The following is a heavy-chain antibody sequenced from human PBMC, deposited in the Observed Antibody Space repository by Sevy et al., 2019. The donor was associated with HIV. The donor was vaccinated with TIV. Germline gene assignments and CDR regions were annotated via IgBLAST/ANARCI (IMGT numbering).Heavy chain of an antibody. V-gene: IGHV3-30-3*01. CDR1: GFTFSRYA. D-gene: IGHD5-18*01. CDR2: ISYDGGNK. CDR3: ERIGTGHSYGTPPWY. J-gene: IGHJ4*02. Sequence: GGSLRLSCAASGFTFSRYAMHWVRQAPGKGLEWVAVISYDGGNKYFTDSLKGRFTISRDNSKNTLILQMNSLRPEDTAVSYCERIGTGHSYGTPPWYWGQGTLVTVSS.